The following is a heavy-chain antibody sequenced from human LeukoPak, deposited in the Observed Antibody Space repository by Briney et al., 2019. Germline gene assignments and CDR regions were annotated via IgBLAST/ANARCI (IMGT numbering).Heavy chain of an antibody. CDR3: ARAAVRRDGYNCGY. Sequence: GGSLRLSCAASGFTFSSYSMNWVRQAPGKGLGWVSSISSSSSYIYYADSVKGRFTISRDNAKNSLYLQMNSLRAEDTAVYYCARAAVRRDGYNCGYWGQGTLVTVSS. D-gene: IGHD5-12*01. CDR1: GFTFSSYS. V-gene: IGHV3-21*01. J-gene: IGHJ4*02. CDR2: ISSSSSYI.